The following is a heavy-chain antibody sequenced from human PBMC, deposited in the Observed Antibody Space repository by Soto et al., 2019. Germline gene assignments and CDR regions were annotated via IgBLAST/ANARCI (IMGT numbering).Heavy chain of an antibody. J-gene: IGHJ5*02. Sequence: QVHLVQSGAEVKKPGSSVKVSCKASGGAFSSYPINWVRQAPGQGLEWMGGIIPFFGTTHSAQKFQDRLTITADDSTSTTYMELSSLRSEDTAVYYCASRPVMEVAQYGNWFDPWGQGTLVTVSS. CDR3: ASRPVMEVAQYGNWFDP. V-gene: IGHV1-69*01. CDR2: IIPFFGTT. D-gene: IGHD2-15*01. CDR1: GGAFSSYP.